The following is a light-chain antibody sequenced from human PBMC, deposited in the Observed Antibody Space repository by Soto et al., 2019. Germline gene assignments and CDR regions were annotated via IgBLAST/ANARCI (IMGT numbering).Light chain of an antibody. J-gene: IGKJ1*01. CDR2: STS. Sequence: EIVLTQSPGTLSLSPGDRATLSCRASQSVSSSYLAWYQQKAGQAPRLLIYSTSSRATGIPDRFSGSGSGTDFTLTISRLEPEDFAVYYCQKYGSSPWTFGQGTK. CDR1: QSVSSSY. V-gene: IGKV3-20*01. CDR3: QKYGSSPWT.